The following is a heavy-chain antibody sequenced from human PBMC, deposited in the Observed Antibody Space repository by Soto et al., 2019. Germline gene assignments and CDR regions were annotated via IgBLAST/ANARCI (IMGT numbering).Heavy chain of an antibody. CDR2: IIPIFGKA. D-gene: IGHD2-15*01. CDR1: GGTFSSYA. V-gene: IGHV1-69*12. J-gene: IGHJ4*02. Sequence: QVQLVQSGAEVKKPGSSVKVSCKASGGTFSSYAISWVRQAPGQGLEWMVGIIPIFGKANYAQKFQGRVRISADESTSTAYMELSSVRSEDKAVYYFARESRYCSGCSCYFLNGIYYCGLGTLVTVS. CDR3: ARESRYCSGCSCYFLNGIYY.